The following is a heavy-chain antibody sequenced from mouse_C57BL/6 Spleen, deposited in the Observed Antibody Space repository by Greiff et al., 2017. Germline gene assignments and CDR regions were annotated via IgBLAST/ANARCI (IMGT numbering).Heavy chain of an antibody. CDR3: ARYYYGSSYGDGMGYAMDY. Sequence: EVQLQQSVAELVRPGASVKLSCTASGFNIKNTYMHWVKQRPEQGLEWIGRIDPANGNTKYAPKFQGKATITADTSSNTAYLQLSSLTSEDTAIYYCARYYYGSSYGDGMGYAMDYWGQGTSVTVSS. V-gene: IGHV14-3*01. D-gene: IGHD1-1*01. CDR1: GFNIKNTY. J-gene: IGHJ4*01. CDR2: IDPANGNT.